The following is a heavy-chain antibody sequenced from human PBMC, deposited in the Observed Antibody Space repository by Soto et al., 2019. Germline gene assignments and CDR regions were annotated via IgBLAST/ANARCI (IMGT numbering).Heavy chain of an antibody. Sequence: PGGSLRLSCAASGVTVSSNYMSWVRQAPGKGLEWVSVIYSGGSSYYADSVKGRFTISRDNSKNTLYLQMNSLRAEDTAVYYCAKDLRVAVAGTGLLGGMDVWGQGTTVTVSS. CDR1: GVTVSSNY. CDR2: IYSGGSS. D-gene: IGHD6-19*01. CDR3: AKDLRVAVAGTGLLGGMDV. J-gene: IGHJ6*02. V-gene: IGHV3-66*01.